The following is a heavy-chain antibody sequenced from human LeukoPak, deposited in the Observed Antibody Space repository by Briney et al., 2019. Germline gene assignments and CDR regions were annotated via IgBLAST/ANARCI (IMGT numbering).Heavy chain of an antibody. V-gene: IGHV3-30-3*01. D-gene: IGHD5-18*01. J-gene: IGHJ6*02. Sequence: GGSLRLSCAAPGSTFSSYAMHWVRQAPGKGLEWVAVISYDGSNKYYADSVKGRFTISRDNSKNTLYLQMNSLRAEDTAVYYCARGGVGTAMVSFNYYYYGMDVWGQGTTVTVSS. CDR2: ISYDGSNK. CDR3: ARGGVGTAMVSFNYYYYGMDV. CDR1: GSTFSSYA.